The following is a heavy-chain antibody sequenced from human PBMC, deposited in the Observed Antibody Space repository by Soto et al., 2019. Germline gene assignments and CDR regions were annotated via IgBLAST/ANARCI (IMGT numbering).Heavy chain of an antibody. D-gene: IGHD1-1*01. J-gene: IGHJ4*02. Sequence: EVQLVESGGGVLRPGGSLRLSCAASGFTFDDYGMSWARQAPGKGLEWVSGVNWNGGSTGYADSVKGRFTISRDNAKNSLYLQMNSLSAEDTAFYYCVRGASLNVDYWGQGTLVTVSS. CDR3: VRGASLNVDY. CDR1: GFTFDDYG. V-gene: IGHV3-20*04. CDR2: VNWNGGST.